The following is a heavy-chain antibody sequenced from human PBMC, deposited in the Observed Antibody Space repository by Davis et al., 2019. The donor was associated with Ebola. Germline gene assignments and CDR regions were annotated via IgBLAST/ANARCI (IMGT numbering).Heavy chain of an antibody. Sequence: GESLKISCAASGFTFTTYAMHWVRQAPGKGLEWVAVISSDGTNKYYADSVKGRFTISRDNSKKTLYLQMNTLRNEDTAVYYCASSVGGSDIWRDPWGQGTVVTVSS. D-gene: IGHD6-25*01. CDR1: GFTFTTYA. V-gene: IGHV3-30-3*01. J-gene: IGHJ5*02. CDR3: ASSVGGSDIWRDP. CDR2: ISSDGTNK.